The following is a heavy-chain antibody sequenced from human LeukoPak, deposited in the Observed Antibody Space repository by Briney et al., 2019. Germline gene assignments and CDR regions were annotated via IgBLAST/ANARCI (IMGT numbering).Heavy chain of an antibody. CDR3: ARHFFPAVYYYYMDG. D-gene: IGHD3-3*01. Sequence: SETLSLTCTVSGDSISSYYWTWIRQPPGKGLEWIGYIFYSGSTNYNPSLKSRVTISVDTSKNQFSLKLSSVTAADTAVYYCARHFFPAVYYYYMDGWGKATKVTVSS. CDR1: GDSISSYY. V-gene: IGHV4-59*08. J-gene: IGHJ6*03. CDR2: IFYSGST.